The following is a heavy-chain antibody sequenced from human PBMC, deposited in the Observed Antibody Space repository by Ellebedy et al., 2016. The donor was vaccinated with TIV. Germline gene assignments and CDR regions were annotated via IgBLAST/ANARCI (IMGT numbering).Heavy chain of an antibody. D-gene: IGHD1-26*01. CDR3: ARRQLGELLLNFDY. CDR1: GFTFSSYG. J-gene: IGHJ4*02. CDR2: ISYDGSNK. Sequence: GESLKISCAASGFTFSSYGMHWVRQAPGKGLEWVEVISYDGSNKYYADSVKGRFTISRDNSKNTLYLQMNSLRAEDTAVYYCARRQLGELLLNFDYWGQGTLVTVSS. V-gene: IGHV3-30*03.